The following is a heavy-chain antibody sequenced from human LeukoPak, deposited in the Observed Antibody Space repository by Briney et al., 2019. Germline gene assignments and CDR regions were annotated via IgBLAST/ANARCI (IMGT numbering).Heavy chain of an antibody. J-gene: IGHJ4*02. V-gene: IGHV1-58*02. CDR3: AAYYYDSSGYYREFDY. Sequence: ASVKVSCKASGFTFTRSAMQWVRQARGQRLEWIGWIVVGSGNTNYAQKFQERVTITRDMSTSTAYMELSSLRSEDTAVYYCAAYYYDSSGYYREFDYWGQGTLVTVSS. CDR1: GFTFTRSA. D-gene: IGHD3-22*01. CDR2: IVVGSGNT.